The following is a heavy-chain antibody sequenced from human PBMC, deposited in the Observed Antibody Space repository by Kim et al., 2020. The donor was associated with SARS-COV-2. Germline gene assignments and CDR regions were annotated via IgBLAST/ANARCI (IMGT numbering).Heavy chain of an antibody. J-gene: IGHJ6*01. Sequence: GGSLRLSCAASGFTFSSYAMHWVRQAPGKGLEYVSAISSNGGSTYYANSVKGRFTISRDNSKNTLYLQMGSLRAEDMAVYYCARLNYYDSSGYRRYGMD. CDR2: ISSNGGST. CDR3: ARLNYYDSSGYRRYGMD. V-gene: IGHV3-64*01. D-gene: IGHD3-22*01. CDR1: GFTFSSYA.